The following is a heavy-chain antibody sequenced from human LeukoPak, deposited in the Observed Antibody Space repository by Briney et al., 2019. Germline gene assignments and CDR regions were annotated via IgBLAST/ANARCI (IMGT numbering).Heavy chain of an antibody. CDR3: ARGLSSSGYYFALDYFDY. D-gene: IGHD3-22*01. Sequence: GGSLRLSCAASGFTFSSYAMHWVRQAPGKGLEWVAVISYDGSNKYYADSVKGRFTISRDNSKNTLYLQMNSLRAEDTAVYYCARGLSSSGYYFALDYFDYWGQGTLVTVSS. CDR2: ISYDGSNK. V-gene: IGHV3-30-3*01. CDR1: GFTFSSYA. J-gene: IGHJ4*02.